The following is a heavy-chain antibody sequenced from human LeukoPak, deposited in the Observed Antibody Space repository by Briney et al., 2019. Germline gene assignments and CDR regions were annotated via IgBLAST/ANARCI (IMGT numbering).Heavy chain of an antibody. CDR1: GGSISGSSYY. CDR3: ARYGSGSYYRSFDP. D-gene: IGHD3-10*01. Sequence: SETLSLTCTVSGGSISGSSYYWGWIRQPPGKGLEWIGSIYYSGSTYYNPSLKSRVTISVDTSKNQFSLKLSSVTAADTAVYYCARYGSGSYYRSFDPWGQGTLVTVSS. V-gene: IGHV4-39*01. CDR2: IYYSGST. J-gene: IGHJ5*02.